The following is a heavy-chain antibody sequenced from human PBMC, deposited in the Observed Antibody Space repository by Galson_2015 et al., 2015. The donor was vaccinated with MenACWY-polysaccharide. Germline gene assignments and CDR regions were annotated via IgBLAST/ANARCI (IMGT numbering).Heavy chain of an antibody. D-gene: IGHD4-23*01. CDR2: IKSDGSTT. J-gene: IGHJ4*02. Sequence: SLRLSCTASGFTFSNYWMHWVRQAPGEGLVWVSRIKSDGSTTNNADSVKGRFTISRDNAKNTLYLEMNSLRAEDTAFYYCANSISGGKLEYWGQGSLVTVSS. CDR3: ANSISGGKLEY. CDR1: GFTFSNYW. V-gene: IGHV3-74*01.